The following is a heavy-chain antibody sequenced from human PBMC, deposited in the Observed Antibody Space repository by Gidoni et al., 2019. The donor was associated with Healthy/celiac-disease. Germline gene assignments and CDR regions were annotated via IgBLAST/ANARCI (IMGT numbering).Heavy chain of an antibody. CDR3: ARDLVGLFDY. CDR2: IKQDGSEK. Sequence: NIKQDGSEKYYVDSVKGRFTISRDNAKNSLYLQMNSLRAEDTAVYYCARDLVGLFDYWGQGTLVTVSS. V-gene: IGHV3-7*01. D-gene: IGHD1-26*01. J-gene: IGHJ4*02.